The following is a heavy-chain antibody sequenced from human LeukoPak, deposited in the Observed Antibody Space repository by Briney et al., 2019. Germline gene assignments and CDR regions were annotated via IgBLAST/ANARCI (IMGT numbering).Heavy chain of an antibody. J-gene: IGHJ4*02. CDR2: IYYSGST. CDR3: ARGAQWLVDY. D-gene: IGHD6-19*01. Sequence: SETLSLTCTVSGGSINSYYWSWIRQPPGKGLEYIGYIYYSGSTNYNPSLKSRVTISVDTSKNQFSLKLSPVTAADTAVYYCARGAQWLVDYWGQGTLVTVSS. CDR1: GGSINSYY. V-gene: IGHV4-59*12.